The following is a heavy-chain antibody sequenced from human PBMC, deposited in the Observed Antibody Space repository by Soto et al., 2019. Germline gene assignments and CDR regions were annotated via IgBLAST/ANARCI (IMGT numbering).Heavy chain of an antibody. J-gene: IGHJ5*02. Sequence: GESLKISCKGSGYSFTSYWIGWVRQMPGKGLEWMGIIYPGDSDTRYSPSFQGQVTISADKSISTAYLQWSSLKASDTAMYYCARYRHGYCSGGSCYPGWFDPWGQGTLVTVSS. CDR3: ARYRHGYCSGGSCYPGWFDP. CDR1: GYSFTSYW. V-gene: IGHV5-51*01. CDR2: IYPGDSDT. D-gene: IGHD2-15*01.